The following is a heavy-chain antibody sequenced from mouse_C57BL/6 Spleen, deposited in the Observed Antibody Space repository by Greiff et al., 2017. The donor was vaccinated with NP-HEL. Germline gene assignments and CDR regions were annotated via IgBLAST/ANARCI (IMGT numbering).Heavy chain of an antibody. CDR3: ARGYYCSSSWFAY. CDR2: ISSGSSTI. J-gene: IGHJ3*01. D-gene: IGHD1-1*01. V-gene: IGHV5-17*01. CDR1: GFTFSDYG. Sequence: EVMLVESGGGLVKPGGSLKLSCAASGFTFSDYGMHWVRQAPEKGLEWVAYISSGSSTIYYADTVKGRFTISRDNAKNTLFLQMTSLRSEDTAMYYCARGYYCSSSWFAYWGQGTLVTVSA.